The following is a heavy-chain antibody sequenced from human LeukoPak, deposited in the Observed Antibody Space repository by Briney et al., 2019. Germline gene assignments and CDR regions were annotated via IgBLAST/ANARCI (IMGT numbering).Heavy chain of an antibody. J-gene: IGHJ4*02. Sequence: GGAQILSCAASGFTFSSYAMSWVRQAPEKGLEWVSAIGGSSGFTYYADSVKGRFTISRDNSKNMLYLQMNSLRAEDTALYYCARPSSGWYVGYSWRRGSLLTVSP. D-gene: IGHD6-19*01. CDR3: ARPSSGWYVGYS. V-gene: IGHV3-23*01. CDR1: GFTFSSYA. CDR2: IGGSSGFT.